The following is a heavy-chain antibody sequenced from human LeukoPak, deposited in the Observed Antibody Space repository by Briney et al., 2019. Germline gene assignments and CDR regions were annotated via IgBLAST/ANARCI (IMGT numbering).Heavy chain of an antibody. CDR2: IYYSGST. D-gene: IGHD6-13*01. Sequence: PSETLSLTCSVSGGSISRSSYYWGWIRQPPGKGLEWIGSIYYSGSTYYNPSLKSRVTISVDTSKNQFSLKLSSVTAADTAVYYGARLSSSWYLYFDYWGQGTLVTVSS. CDR1: GGSISRSSYY. CDR3: ARLSSSWYLYFDY. V-gene: IGHV4-39*01. J-gene: IGHJ4*02.